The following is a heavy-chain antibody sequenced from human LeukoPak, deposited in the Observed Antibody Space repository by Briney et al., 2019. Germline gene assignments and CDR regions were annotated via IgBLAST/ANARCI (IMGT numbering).Heavy chain of an antibody. CDR3: ATRGVKTTRFDY. V-gene: IGHV4-59*01. J-gene: IGHJ4*02. Sequence: PSETLSLTCTVSGVSINTYYWSWIRQPPGKGLEWIGYLYNSGTTNYNPSLKSRVSISGDTSKNQFSLKLNSVTAADTAVYYCATRGVKTTRFDYWGQGILVTVSS. CDR2: LYNSGTT. D-gene: IGHD1-1*01. CDR1: GVSINTYY.